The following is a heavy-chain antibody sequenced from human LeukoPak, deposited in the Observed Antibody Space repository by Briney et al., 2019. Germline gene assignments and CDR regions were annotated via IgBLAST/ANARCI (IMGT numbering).Heavy chain of an antibody. Sequence: ASVKVSCKVSGYTLAKLSMHWVRQAPGKGLEWMGGFDPEDGETIYAQKFQGRVTMTEGTSTDTAYMELSSLRSEDTAVYYCATGIGVRWYFDLWGRGTLVTVSS. CDR1: GYTLAKLS. J-gene: IGHJ2*01. CDR2: FDPEDGET. CDR3: ATGIGVRWYFDL. V-gene: IGHV1-24*01. D-gene: IGHD2-8*01.